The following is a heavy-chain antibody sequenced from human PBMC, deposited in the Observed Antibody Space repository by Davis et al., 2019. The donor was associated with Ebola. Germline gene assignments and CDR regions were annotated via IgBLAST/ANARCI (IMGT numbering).Heavy chain of an antibody. CDR2: ISYDGSSK. V-gene: IGHV3-30*18. D-gene: IGHD6-13*01. CDR3: AKDGWGSDSSWYYFDN. J-gene: IGHJ4*02. Sequence: PGGSLRLSCAASGFTFSDYGMHWVRQAPGKGLEWVAVISYDGSSKYYEDSVKGRVTISRDNSKNTLYLQMNSLRAEDTAVYYCAKDGWGSDSSWYYFDNWGQGTLVTVSS. CDR1: GFTFSDYG.